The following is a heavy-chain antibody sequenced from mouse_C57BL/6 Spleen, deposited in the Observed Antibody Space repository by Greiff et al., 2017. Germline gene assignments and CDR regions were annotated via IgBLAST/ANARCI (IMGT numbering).Heavy chain of an antibody. V-gene: IGHV1-80*01. Sequence: QVQLKESGAELVKPGASVKISCKASGYAFSSYWMNWVKQRPGKGLEWIGQIYPGDGDTNYNGKFKGKATLTADKSSSTAYMQLSSLTSEDSAVYFCARNYDGYAMDYWGQGTSVTVSS. J-gene: IGHJ4*01. D-gene: IGHD1-1*01. CDR1: GYAFSSYW. CDR2: IYPGDGDT. CDR3: ARNYDGYAMDY.